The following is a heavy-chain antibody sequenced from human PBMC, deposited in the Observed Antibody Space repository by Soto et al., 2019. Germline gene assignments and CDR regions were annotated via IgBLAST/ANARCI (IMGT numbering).Heavy chain of an antibody. V-gene: IGHV2-5*02. CDR3: AHRRAYYYDSSGRNGAFDI. J-gene: IGHJ3*02. D-gene: IGHD3-22*01. CDR2: IYWDDDK. CDR1: RFSLRISGVS. Sequence: SGATLVNPTQPVTLTCTFSRFSLRISGVSVGWIRQPPGKALEWLALIYWDDDKRYSPYLKSRLTITKDTSKHQGVLTMTNMDPVDTATYYFAHRRAYYYDSSGRNGAFDIWGQGTMVTVSS.